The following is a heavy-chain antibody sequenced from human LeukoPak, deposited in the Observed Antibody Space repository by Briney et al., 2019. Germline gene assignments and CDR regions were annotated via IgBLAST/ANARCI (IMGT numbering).Heavy chain of an antibody. J-gene: IGHJ4*02. V-gene: IGHV3-30*02. Sequence: PGGSLRLSCAASGFTFSSFGIHWVRQAPGKGLEWVAFIRYEGSNKYYADSVKGRFTISRDNSKNTLYLQMNSLRAEDTAVYYCARKTVDTAMFDYWGQGTLVTVSS. CDR1: GFTFSSFG. CDR2: IRYEGSNK. D-gene: IGHD5-18*01. CDR3: ARKTVDTAMFDY.